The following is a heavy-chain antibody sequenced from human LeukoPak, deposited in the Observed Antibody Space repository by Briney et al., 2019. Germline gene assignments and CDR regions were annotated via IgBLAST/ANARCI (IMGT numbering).Heavy chain of an antibody. V-gene: IGHV3-23*01. D-gene: IGHD6-13*01. Sequence: PGGSLRLSCAASGFTFSSYAMSWVRRAPGKGLEWVSAISGSGGSTYYADSVKGRFTISRDNSKNTLYLQMNSLRAEDTAVYYCAKVSYSFRKWSYSAAPFADYWGQGTLVTVSS. CDR1: GFTFSSYA. CDR3: AKVSYSFRKWSYSAAPFADY. CDR2: ISGSGGST. J-gene: IGHJ4*02.